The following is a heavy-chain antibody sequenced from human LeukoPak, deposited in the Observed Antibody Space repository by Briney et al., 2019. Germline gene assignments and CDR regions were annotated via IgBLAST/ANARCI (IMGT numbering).Heavy chain of an antibody. CDR3: AAHAYYYDSSGYSWESDY. CDR1: GGTFSSYA. Sequence: SVKVSCKASGGTFSSYAISWVRQAPGQGLEWMGGIIPIFGTANYAQKFQGRVTITADESTSTAYMELSSLRSEDTAVYYCAAHAYYYDSSGYSWESDYWGQGTLVTVSS. V-gene: IGHV1-69*01. CDR2: IIPIFGTA. J-gene: IGHJ4*02. D-gene: IGHD3-22*01.